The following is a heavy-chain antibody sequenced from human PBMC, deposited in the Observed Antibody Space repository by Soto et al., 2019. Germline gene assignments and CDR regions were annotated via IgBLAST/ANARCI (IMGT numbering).Heavy chain of an antibody. V-gene: IGHV2-5*02. D-gene: IGHD4-17*01. CDR3: AHYFYGVTDY. Sequence: QITLKEAGPTLVKPTQPLTLTCTFSGFLLSTSVVGVGWIRQHPGKALEWLALLYWDDDKRYSPSLKSRLTITKDTSKYQVVLTMTNMDPVDTASSYCAHYFYGVTDYWGQGPLVTVSS. CDR1: GFLLSTSVVG. J-gene: IGHJ4*02. CDR2: LYWDDDK.